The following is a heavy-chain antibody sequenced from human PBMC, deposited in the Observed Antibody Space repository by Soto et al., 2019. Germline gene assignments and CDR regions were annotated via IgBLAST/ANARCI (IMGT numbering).Heavy chain of an antibody. D-gene: IGHD6-19*01. V-gene: IGHV4-34*01. Sequence: SETLSLTCAVHGGSFSGYFWTWIRQTPGKGLEWIGEINHRGSTNYNPSLESRVTMSVATSKNQFSLRLRSVTAADTAVYYCARELPRSIGWHFDYWGQGTLVTVSS. J-gene: IGHJ4*02. CDR2: INHRGST. CDR1: GGSFSGYF. CDR3: ARELPRSIGWHFDY.